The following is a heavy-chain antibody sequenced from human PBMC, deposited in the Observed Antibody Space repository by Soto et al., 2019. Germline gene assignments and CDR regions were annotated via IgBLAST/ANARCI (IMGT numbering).Heavy chain of an antibody. V-gene: IGHV3-53*04. D-gene: IGHD4-4*01. CDR1: GFTVSSNY. Sequence: ESGGGLVQPGGSLRLSCAASGFTVSSNYMSWVRQAPGKGLEWVSAIYSGGSTYYADSVKGRFTISRHNSKNTLYLQMNSLRAEDTAVYYCARGGGTSGSNYRVDAFDIWGQGTMVTVSS. CDR2: IYSGGST. J-gene: IGHJ3*02. CDR3: ARGGGTSGSNYRVDAFDI.